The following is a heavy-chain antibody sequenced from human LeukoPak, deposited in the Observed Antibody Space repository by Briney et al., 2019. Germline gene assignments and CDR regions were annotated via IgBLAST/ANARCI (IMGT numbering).Heavy chain of an antibody. V-gene: IGHV1-18*01. Sequence: ASVKASCKASGYTFTSYGISWVRQAPGQGLEWMGWISAYNGNTNYAQKLQGRVTMTTDTSTSTAYMELRSLRSDDTAVYYCARDRNWNSYENFDYWGQGTLVTVSS. CDR1: GYTFTSYG. CDR3: ARDRNWNSYENFDY. J-gene: IGHJ4*02. D-gene: IGHD1-7*01. CDR2: ISAYNGNT.